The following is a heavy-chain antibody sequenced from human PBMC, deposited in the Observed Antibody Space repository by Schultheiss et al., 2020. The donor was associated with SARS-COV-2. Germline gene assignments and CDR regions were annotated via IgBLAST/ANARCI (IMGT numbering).Heavy chain of an antibody. D-gene: IGHD1-26*01. CDR1: GFTFSSYE. J-gene: IGHJ4*02. V-gene: IGHV3-48*03. CDR3: ARGLEWELSNFDY. CDR2: ISRSGSTI. Sequence: GGSLRLSCAASGFTFSSYEMNWVRQAPGKGLEWVSYISRSGSTIYYADSVKGRFTISRDNAKNSLYLQMNSLRAADTAVYYCARGLEWELSNFDYWGQGTLVTVSS.